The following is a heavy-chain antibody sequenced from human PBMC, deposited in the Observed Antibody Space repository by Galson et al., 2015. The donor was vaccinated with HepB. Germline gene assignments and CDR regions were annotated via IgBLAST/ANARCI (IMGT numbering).Heavy chain of an antibody. J-gene: IGHJ6*02. V-gene: IGHV3-21*01. CDR1: GFTFSSYS. CDR2: ISSSSSYI. CDR3: ARDRLRRVRDYYYYYGMDV. D-gene: IGHD3-10*01. Sequence: SLRLSCAASGFTFSSYSMNWVRQAPGKGLEWVSSISSSSSYIYYADSVKGRFTISRDNAKNSLYLQMNSLRAEDTAVYYCARDRLRRVRDYYYYYGMDVWGQGTTVTVSS.